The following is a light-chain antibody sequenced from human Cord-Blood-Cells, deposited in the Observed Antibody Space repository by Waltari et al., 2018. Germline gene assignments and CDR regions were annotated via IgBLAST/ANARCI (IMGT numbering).Light chain of an antibody. V-gene: IGLV1-47*01. Sequence: QSVLTQPPSASGTPGQRVTISCSVCSSNIGSNYVYWYQHLPGTAPKLLIYRNNQRPSGVPDRFSGSKSGTSASLAISGLRSEDEADYYCAAWDDSLSGPVFGGGTKLTVL. CDR2: RNN. J-gene: IGLJ3*02. CDR3: AAWDDSLSGPV. CDR1: SSNIGSNY.